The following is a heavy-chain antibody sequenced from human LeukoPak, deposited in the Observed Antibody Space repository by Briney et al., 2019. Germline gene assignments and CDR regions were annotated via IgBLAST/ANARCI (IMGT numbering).Heavy chain of an antibody. CDR2: ISGDGGST. J-gene: IGHJ4*02. Sequence: GGSLRLSCAAPGFIFDNYAIRWVRQAPGKGLEWVSLISGDGGSTFYADSVRGRFTISRDNTRKSLSLQMSSLRSEDTALYYCARESEASGWYDYWGQGTLVTVSS. CDR1: GFIFDNYA. D-gene: IGHD6-19*01. CDR3: ARESEASGWYDY. V-gene: IGHV3-43*02.